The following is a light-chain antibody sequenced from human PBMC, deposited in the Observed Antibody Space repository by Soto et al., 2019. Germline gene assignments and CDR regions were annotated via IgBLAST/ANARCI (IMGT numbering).Light chain of an antibody. CDR1: QSISSW. Sequence: DIQMTQSPSTLSASVGDRVTIICRASQSISSWLAWYQQKPGKAPKLLIYDASSLESGVPSRFSGSGSGTEFTLTISSLQPDDFATYYCQQYNSYSRTFGQGTKVEIK. V-gene: IGKV1-5*02. CDR3: QQYNSYSRT. J-gene: IGKJ1*01. CDR2: DAS.